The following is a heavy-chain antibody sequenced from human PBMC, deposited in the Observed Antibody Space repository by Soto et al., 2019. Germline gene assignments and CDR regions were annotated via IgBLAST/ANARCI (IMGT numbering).Heavy chain of an antibody. CDR2: ISYDGSNK. Sequence: GGSLRLSCAASGFTFSSYGMHWVRQAPGKGLEWVAVISYDGSNKYYADSVKGRFTISRDNSKNTLYLQMNSLRAEDTAVYYCAKSSFGFVWFDPWGQGTLVTVSS. CDR1: GFTFSSYG. J-gene: IGHJ5*02. D-gene: IGHD3-10*01. V-gene: IGHV3-30*18. CDR3: AKSSFGFVWFDP.